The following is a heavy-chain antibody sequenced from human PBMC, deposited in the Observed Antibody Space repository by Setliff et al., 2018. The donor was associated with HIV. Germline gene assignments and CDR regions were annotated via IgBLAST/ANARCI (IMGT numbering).Heavy chain of an antibody. CDR3: ARHYTSGWYGERGAFDV. D-gene: IGHD6-19*01. CDR2: IYPGDSDT. V-gene: IGHV5-51*01. CDR1: GYSFIRYW. J-gene: IGHJ3*01. Sequence: PGESLKISCKGSGYSFIRYWIGWVRQMPGKGLEWMGIIYPGDSDTSYSPSFQGQVTISADKSISTAYLQWSSLKASDTAMYYCARHYTSGWYGERGAFDVWVQGTMVTV.